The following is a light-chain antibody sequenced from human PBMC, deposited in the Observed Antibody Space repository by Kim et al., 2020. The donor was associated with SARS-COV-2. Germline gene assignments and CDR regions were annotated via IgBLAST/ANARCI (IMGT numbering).Light chain of an antibody. CDR2: GKN. V-gene: IGLV3-19*01. CDR3: NSRDSNDNVV. CDR1: SLRSYY. J-gene: IGLJ2*01. Sequence: SSELTQDPAVSGALGQTVRITCQGDSLRSYYATWYQQKPGQAPILVIYGKNNRPSGIPDRFSGSSSGNTASLTITGTQAGDEADYYCNSRDSNDNVVFGG.